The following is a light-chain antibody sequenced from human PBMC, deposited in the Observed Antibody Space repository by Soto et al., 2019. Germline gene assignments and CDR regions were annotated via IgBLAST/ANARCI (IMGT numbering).Light chain of an antibody. Sequence: SYELTQPPSVSVSPGQTAGITCSGDALPKQYAYWYQQKPGQAPVLVIYKDSERPSGIPERFSGSSSGTTVTLTISGVQAEDEADYYCQSADSSGTYPVVFGAGT. CDR2: KDS. V-gene: IGLV3-25*02. J-gene: IGLJ2*01. CDR1: ALPKQY. CDR3: QSADSSGTYPVV.